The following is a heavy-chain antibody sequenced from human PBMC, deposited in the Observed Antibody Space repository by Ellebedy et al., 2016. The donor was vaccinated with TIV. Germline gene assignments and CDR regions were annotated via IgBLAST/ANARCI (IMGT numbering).Heavy chain of an antibody. D-gene: IGHD3-22*01. CDR1: GFTFSSYA. CDR2: ISYTGSRT. J-gene: IGHJ4*02. CDR3: AKGRGGGSDSSAHRYYFDY. V-gene: IGHV3-23*01. Sequence: PGGSLRLSCAASGFTFSSYAMSWVRQAPGKGLEWVSTISYTGSRTYYADSVEGRFTISRDNSKKTLYLQMNSLRAEDTAIYYCAKGRGGGSDSSAHRYYFDYWGLGTLVTVSS.